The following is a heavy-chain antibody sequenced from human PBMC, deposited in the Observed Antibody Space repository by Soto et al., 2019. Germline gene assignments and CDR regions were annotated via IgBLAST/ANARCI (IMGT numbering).Heavy chain of an antibody. CDR2: INPSGGST. CDR1: GYTFTSYY. CDR3: ARLGWGSSSEEYFDY. Sequence: ASGKVSCKASGYTFTSYYMHWVRQAPGQGLEWMGIINPSGGSTSYAQKFQGRVTMTRDTSTSTVYMELSSLRSEDTAVYYCARLGWGSSSEEYFDYWGQGTLVTVSS. D-gene: IGHD6-6*01. V-gene: IGHV1-46*01. J-gene: IGHJ4*02.